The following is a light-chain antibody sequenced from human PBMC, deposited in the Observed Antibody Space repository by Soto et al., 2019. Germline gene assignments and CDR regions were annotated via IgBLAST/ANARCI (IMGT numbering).Light chain of an antibody. V-gene: IGLV2-11*01. CDR2: DVS. J-gene: IGLJ2*01. CDR1: SSDVGGYNY. CDR3: CSYAGSYTLI. Sequence: QSALTQPRSVSGSPGQSVTLSCTGTSSDVGGYNYVSWYQQHPGKAPKFTIYDVSKRPSGVPDRFSGSKSGNTASLTISGLQADDEADYYCCSYAGSYTLIFGGGTKLTVL.